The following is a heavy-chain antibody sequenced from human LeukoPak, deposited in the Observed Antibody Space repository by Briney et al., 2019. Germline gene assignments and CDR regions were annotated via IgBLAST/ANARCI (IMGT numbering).Heavy chain of an antibody. V-gene: IGHV4-31*03. CDR1: GGSISSGGYC. CDR3: ARREPAAIRGGLDY. J-gene: IGHJ4*01. Sequence: TSETLSLTCTVSGGSISSGGYCWTWIRQHPGKGLEWIGYIYNSGNTYYNPSLKSRVTISVDTSKNQLSLMLSSVTDADTAVYYCARREPAAIRGGLDYWGQGTLVTVSS. CDR2: IYNSGNT. D-gene: IGHD2-2*02.